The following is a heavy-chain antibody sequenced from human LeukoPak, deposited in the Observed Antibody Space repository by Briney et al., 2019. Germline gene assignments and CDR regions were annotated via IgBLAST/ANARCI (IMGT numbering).Heavy chain of an antibody. D-gene: IGHD3-16*02. V-gene: IGHV4-59*01. CDR2: IYYSGST. J-gene: IGHJ5*02. CDR3: ARAGYDYVWGSYRYNWFDP. Sequence: SETLSLTCTVSGGSISSYYWSWIRQPPGKGLEWIGYIYYSGSTNYNPSLKSRVTISLDTSKNQFSLKLRSVPAADTAVYYCARAGYDYVWGSYRYNWFDPWGQGTLVTVSS. CDR1: GGSISSYY.